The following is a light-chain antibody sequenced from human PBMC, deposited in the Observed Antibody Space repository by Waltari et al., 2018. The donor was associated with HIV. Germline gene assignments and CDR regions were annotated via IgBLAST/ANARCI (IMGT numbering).Light chain of an antibody. Sequence: QSALTQPAPVPASPGQSITTSCPGSSSAVGCYNLLSWYQQHPGKAPKLIIYEGINRPSGVSNRFSGSKSGNTASLTISGLQAEDEADYYCCSYAGSSHWVFGGGTKLTVL. V-gene: IGLV2-23*01. CDR1: SSAVGCYNL. CDR3: CSYAGSSHWV. J-gene: IGLJ3*02. CDR2: EGI.